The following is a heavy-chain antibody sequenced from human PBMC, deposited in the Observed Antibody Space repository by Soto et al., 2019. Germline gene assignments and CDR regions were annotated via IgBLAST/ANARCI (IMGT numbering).Heavy chain of an antibody. CDR3: AKDMGPILPAAFLDY. CDR2: ISWNSGSI. J-gene: IGHJ4*02. Sequence: PGGSLRLSCAASGFTFDDYAMHWVRQAPGKGLEWVSGISWNSGSIGYADSVKGRFTISRDNAKNSLYLQMNSLRAEDTALYYCAKDMGPILPAAFLDYWGQGTLVTVSS. CDR1: GFTFDDYA. V-gene: IGHV3-9*01. D-gene: IGHD2-2*01.